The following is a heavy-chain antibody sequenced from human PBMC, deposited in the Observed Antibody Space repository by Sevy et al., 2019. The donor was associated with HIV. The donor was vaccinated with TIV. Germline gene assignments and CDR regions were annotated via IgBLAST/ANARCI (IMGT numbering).Heavy chain of an antibody. CDR3: ARDALIAIDTWSYYYMDV. Sequence: EGSLRLSCAASGFTFSSDWMSWVRQAPGKGLEWVANIEQDGSEKYYVDSVKGRSTISRDNDEKSLYLQMNSLRAEDTAVYYCARDALIAIDTWSYYYMDVWGKGTTVTVSS. CDR1: GFTFSSDW. CDR2: IEQDGSEK. V-gene: IGHV3-7*01. D-gene: IGHD2-8*02. J-gene: IGHJ6*03.